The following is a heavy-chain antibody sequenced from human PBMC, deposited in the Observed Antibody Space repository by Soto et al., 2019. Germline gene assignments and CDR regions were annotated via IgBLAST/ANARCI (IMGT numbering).Heavy chain of an antibody. D-gene: IGHD2-8*01. CDR3: ARLVYDTRPNYMYFDF. CDR1: CVSISSGNW. J-gene: IGHJ4*02. Sequence: SETLSLTCAVSCVSISSGNWWTWVRQTPQRGLEYIGEIFHDGTANYYPSFERRVAISVDTSKNQFSLKLTSVTAADTAIYFCARLVYDTRPNYMYFDFWGQGALVTVSS. CDR2: IFHDGTA. V-gene: IGHV4-4*02.